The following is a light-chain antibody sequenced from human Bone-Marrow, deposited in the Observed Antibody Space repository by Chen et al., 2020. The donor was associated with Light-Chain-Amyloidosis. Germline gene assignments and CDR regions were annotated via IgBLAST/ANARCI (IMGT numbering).Light chain of an antibody. J-gene: IGKJ1*01. CDR1: ERLSGN. CDR3: QQYNDWAWT. CDR2: GVS. V-gene: IGKV3-15*01. Sequence: EIVLEQSPATLSVSPGEGATLSCRASERLSGNLAWYQQKPGQAPRLLIYGVSTRDTGIPARCSGSGSGTELTLTISSLQSEDFAGYVCQQYNDWAWTFGLGTKV.